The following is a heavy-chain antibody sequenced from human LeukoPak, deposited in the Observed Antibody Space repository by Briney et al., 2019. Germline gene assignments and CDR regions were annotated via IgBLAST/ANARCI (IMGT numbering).Heavy chain of an antibody. CDR2: IGTAGDT. CDR1: GFTFSSYD. V-gene: IGHV3-13*01. CDR3: ARGSEGYYYYYYGMDV. D-gene: IGHD6-25*01. J-gene: IGHJ6*02. Sequence: GGSLRLSCAASGFTFSSYDMHWVRQATGKGLEWVSAIGTAGDTYYPGSVKGRFTISRENAKNSLYLQMNSLRAGDTAVYYCARGSEGYYYYYYGMDVWGQGTTVTVSS.